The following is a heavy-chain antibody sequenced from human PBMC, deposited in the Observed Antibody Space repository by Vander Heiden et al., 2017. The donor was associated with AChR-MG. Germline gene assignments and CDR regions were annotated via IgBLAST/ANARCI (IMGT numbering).Heavy chain of an antibody. V-gene: IGHV1-8*01. CDR3: ARLNVDTAMDYYGMDV. CDR2: MNPNSGNT. D-gene: IGHD5-18*01. CDR1: GYTFTRYD. J-gene: IGHJ6*02. Sequence: QVQLVQSGAEVKKPGASVKVSCKASGYTFTRYDINWVRQATGQGLEWMGWMNPNSGNTGYAQKFQGRVTMTRNTSISTAYMELSSLRSEDTAVYYCARLNVDTAMDYYGMDVWGQGTTVTVSS.